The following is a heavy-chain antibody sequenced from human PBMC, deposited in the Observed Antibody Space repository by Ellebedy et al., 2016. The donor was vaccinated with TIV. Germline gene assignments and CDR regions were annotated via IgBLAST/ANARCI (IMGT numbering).Heavy chain of an antibody. CDR2: IKSKTDGGTT. D-gene: IGHD6-13*01. CDR1: GFTFSNAW. Sequence: GESLKISCAASGFTFSNAWMSWVRQAPGKGLEWVGRIKSKTDGGTTDYAAHVKGRFTISRDDSKNTLSLQMNSLKTEDTAVYYCTTDTPDSSSWYHWGQGTLVTVSS. J-gene: IGHJ5*02. CDR3: TTDTPDSSSWYH. V-gene: IGHV3-15*01.